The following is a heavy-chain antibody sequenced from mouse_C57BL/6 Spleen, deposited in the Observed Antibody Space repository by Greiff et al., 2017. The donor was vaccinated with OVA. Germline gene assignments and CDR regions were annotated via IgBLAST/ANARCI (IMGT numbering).Heavy chain of an antibody. Sequence: VQLQQPGAELVRPGSSVKLSCKASGYTFTSYGMNWVKQRPGQGLEWIGYIYTGNGYTEYNEKFKGKATLTSDTSSSTAYMQLSSLTSADYAFDFCARGDVSSPSCAYWGQGTLVTVSA. V-gene: IGHV1-58*01. CDR1: GYTFTSYG. D-gene: IGHD1-1*01. J-gene: IGHJ3*01. CDR2: IYTGNGYT. CDR3: ARGDVSSPSCAY.